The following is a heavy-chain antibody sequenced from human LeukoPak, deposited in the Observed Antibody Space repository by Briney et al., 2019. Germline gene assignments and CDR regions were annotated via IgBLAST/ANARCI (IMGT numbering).Heavy chain of an antibody. Sequence: GRSLGLSCAASGFTFSSYGMHWVRQAPGKGLEWVAVIWYDGSNKYYADSVKGRFTISRDNSKNTLYLQMNSLRAEDTAVYYCARDNIVVVPAAPSHWFDPWGQGTLVTVSS. CDR2: IWYDGSNK. CDR3: ARDNIVVVPAAPSHWFDP. V-gene: IGHV3-33*01. D-gene: IGHD2-2*01. CDR1: GFTFSSYG. J-gene: IGHJ5*02.